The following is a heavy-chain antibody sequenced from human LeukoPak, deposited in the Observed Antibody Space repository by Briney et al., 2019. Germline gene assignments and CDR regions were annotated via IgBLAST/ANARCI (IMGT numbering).Heavy chain of an antibody. Sequence: PGGSLRLSCAASGFTFSSYAMSWVRQAPGKGLEWVSAISGSGGSTYYADSVKGRFTISRDNAKNSLYLQMNSLRAEDTAVYYCARAGCSSTSCYYYYYYMDVWGKGTTVTVSS. CDR1: GFTFSSYA. D-gene: IGHD2-2*01. J-gene: IGHJ6*03. CDR2: ISGSGGST. CDR3: ARAGCSSTSCYYYYYYMDV. V-gene: IGHV3-23*01.